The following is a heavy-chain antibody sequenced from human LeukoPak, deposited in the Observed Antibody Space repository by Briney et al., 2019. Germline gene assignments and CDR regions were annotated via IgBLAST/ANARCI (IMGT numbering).Heavy chain of an antibody. D-gene: IGHD2-15*01. J-gene: IGHJ4*02. V-gene: IGHV4-59*01. CDR3: ARDSGGIGYCSGGSCYLGPTN. CDR2: IYYSGST. CDR1: GGSISNYY. Sequence: SETLSLTCTVSGGSISNYYWSWIRQPPGKGLEWIGYIYYSGSTNYNPSLKSRVTISVDTSKNQFSLKLSSVTAADTAVYYCARDSGGIGYCSGGSCYLGPTNWGQGTLVTVSS.